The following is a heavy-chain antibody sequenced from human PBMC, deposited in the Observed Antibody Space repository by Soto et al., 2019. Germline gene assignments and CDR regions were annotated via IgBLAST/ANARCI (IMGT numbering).Heavy chain of an antibody. V-gene: IGHV4-4*02. CDR2: IYHSGNT. CDR1: GGSINSSNW. D-gene: IGHD6-13*01. CDR3: AREGPATIAADLSWFDP. J-gene: IGHJ5*02. Sequence: QVQLQESGPGLVKPSGTLSLTCAVSGGSINSSNWWTWVRQPPGKGLEWIGNIYHSGNTNCNPSLKRRLSMSVDKSKNQFSLRLSSVTAADTAIYYCAREGPATIAADLSWFDPWGQGTLVTVSS.